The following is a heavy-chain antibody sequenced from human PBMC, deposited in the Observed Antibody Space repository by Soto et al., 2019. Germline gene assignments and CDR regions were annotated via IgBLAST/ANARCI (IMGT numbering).Heavy chain of an antibody. CDR2: ISYDGSNK. J-gene: IGHJ6*02. V-gene: IGHV3-30-3*01. D-gene: IGHD2-2*02. CDR3: ARGEGYCSSTSCYTPPYYYGMDV. Sequence: HLGGSLRLSCAASGFTFSSYAMHWVRQAPGKGLEWVAVISYDGSNKYYADSVKGRFTISRDNSKNTLYLQMNSLRAEDTAVYYCARGEGYCSSTSCYTPPYYYGMDVWGQGTTVTVS. CDR1: GFTFSSYA.